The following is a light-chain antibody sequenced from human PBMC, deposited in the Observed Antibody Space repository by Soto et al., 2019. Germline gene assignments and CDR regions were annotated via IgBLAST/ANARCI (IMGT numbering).Light chain of an antibody. J-gene: IGLJ3*02. V-gene: IGLV2-11*01. CDR3: CSYAGSYTWV. CDR1: SSDVGGYNF. Sequence: QSALTQPRSVSGSPGQSVTISCTGTSSDVGGYNFVSWYQQHPGKAPKLMIYDVTKRPSGVPDRFSGSKSGITASLTISGLQAEDEADYYCCSYAGSYTWVFGGGTKLTVL. CDR2: DVT.